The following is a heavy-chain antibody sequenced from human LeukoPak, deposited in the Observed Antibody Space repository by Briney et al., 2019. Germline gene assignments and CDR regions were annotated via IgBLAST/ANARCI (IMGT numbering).Heavy chain of an antibody. D-gene: IGHD4-17*01. Sequence: ASVKVSCKAYGYTFTGYYMHWVRQAPGQGLESMGRINPNSGGTNYAQKFQGRVTMTRDTSISTAYIELSRLRSDDTAVYYCARGDYGDYAFDPWGQGTLVTVSS. CDR3: ARGDYGDYAFDP. J-gene: IGHJ5*02. CDR1: GYTFTGYY. V-gene: IGHV1-2*06. CDR2: INPNSGGT.